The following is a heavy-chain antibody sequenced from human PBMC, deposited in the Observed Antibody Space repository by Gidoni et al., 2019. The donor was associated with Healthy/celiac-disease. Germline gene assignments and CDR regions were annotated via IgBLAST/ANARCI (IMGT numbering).Heavy chain of an antibody. V-gene: IGHV1-8*03. CDR2: MKPNSGKT. J-gene: IGHJ2*01. CDR1: GYTFTSYD. D-gene: IGHD3-10*01. Sequence: QVQLVQSGAEVKKPGASVKVSCKASGYTFTSYDINWVRQGTGQGLEWMGWMKPNSGKTSYAQKVQGRVNITRNTSINTAYIELGSLRSEDTAVYYCARGVTSFPPGSWYFDLWGRGTLVTVSS. CDR3: ARGVTSFPPGSWYFDL.